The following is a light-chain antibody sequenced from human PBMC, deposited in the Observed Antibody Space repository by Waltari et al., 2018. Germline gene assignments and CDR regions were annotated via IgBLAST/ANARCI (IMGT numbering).Light chain of an antibody. Sequence: EIVLTQSPATLSVSREERATLSCRASQSVSSNLAWYQQKPGQAPRLLIYGASTRATGIPARFSGSGSGTEFTLTISSLQSEDCAVYFCQQYNNWPPLTFGGGTKVEIK. CDR1: QSVSSN. CDR3: QQYNNWPPLT. J-gene: IGKJ4*01. CDR2: GAS. V-gene: IGKV3-15*01.